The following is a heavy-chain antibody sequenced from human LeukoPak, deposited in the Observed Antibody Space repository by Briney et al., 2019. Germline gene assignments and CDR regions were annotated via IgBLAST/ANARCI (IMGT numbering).Heavy chain of an antibody. CDR2: MNPNSGNT. CDR1: GYTFTSYD. CDR3: AREQARYGSGSYYIDYYGMDV. J-gene: IGHJ6*02. V-gene: IGHV1-8*01. Sequence: ASVKVSCKASGYTFTSYDINWVRQATGQGLEWMGWMNPNSGNTGYAQKFQGRVTMTRDTSTSTVYMELSSLRSEDTAVYYCAREQARYGSGSYYIDYYGMDVWGQGTTVTVSS. D-gene: IGHD3-10*01.